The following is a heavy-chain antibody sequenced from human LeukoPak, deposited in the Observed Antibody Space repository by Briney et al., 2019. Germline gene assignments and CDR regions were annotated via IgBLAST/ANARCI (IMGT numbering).Heavy chain of an antibody. CDR3: ARPNITSYYDSRGYDAFDV. CDR1: GYNFTNYW. Sequence: RGESLQISCQASGYNFTNYWIAWVRQMPGKGLEWMGIIYPDDSDTRYSPSFQGQVTISADKSVSIAYLQWSSLKASDTAMYYCARPNITSYYDSRGYDAFDVWGQGTMVIVSS. D-gene: IGHD3-22*01. J-gene: IGHJ3*01. V-gene: IGHV5-51*01. CDR2: IYPDDSDT.